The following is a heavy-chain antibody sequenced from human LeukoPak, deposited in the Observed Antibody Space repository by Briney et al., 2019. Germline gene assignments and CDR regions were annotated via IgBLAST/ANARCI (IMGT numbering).Heavy chain of an antibody. V-gene: IGHV3-33*01. J-gene: IGHJ4*02. CDR2: IWYDGSNK. CDR3: ARLGSSWSFDY. CDR1: GFTFSSYG. D-gene: IGHD6-13*01. Sequence: SGGSLRLSCAASGFTFSSYGMNWVRQAPGKGLEWVAVIWYDGSNKYYGDSVKGRFTISRDNSKSTVSLQMNSLRVEDTAVYYCARLGSSWSFDYWGQGTLVTVSS.